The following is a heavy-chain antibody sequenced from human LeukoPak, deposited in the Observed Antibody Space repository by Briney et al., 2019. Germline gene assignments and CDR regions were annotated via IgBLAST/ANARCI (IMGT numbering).Heavy chain of an antibody. CDR2: ISSSGSTI. CDR3: AKARIAARPDDSFDI. J-gene: IGHJ3*02. D-gene: IGHD6-6*01. Sequence: GGSLRLSCAASGFTFSDYYMSWIRQAPGKGLEWVSYISSSGSTIYYADSVKGRFSISRDNAKNSLYLQMNSLRAEDTAVYYCAKARIAARPDDSFDIWGQGTMVTVSS. CDR1: GFTFSDYY. V-gene: IGHV3-11*01.